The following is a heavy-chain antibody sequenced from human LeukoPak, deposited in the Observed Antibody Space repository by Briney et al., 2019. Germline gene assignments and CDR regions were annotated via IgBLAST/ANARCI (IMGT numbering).Heavy chain of an antibody. D-gene: IGHD3-3*01. V-gene: IGHV3-21*01. CDR2: ISSGSSFI. J-gene: IGHJ5*02. Sequence: PGGSLRLSCEASGLIFSSYSMNCVRQAPGKGLEWVSSISSGSSFIHYADSVKGRFTISRDNAKNSLYLQMNSLTDEDTAVYYCARALFGTRSWFDPWGQGTLVTVSS. CDR3: ARALFGTRSWFDP. CDR1: GLIFSSYS.